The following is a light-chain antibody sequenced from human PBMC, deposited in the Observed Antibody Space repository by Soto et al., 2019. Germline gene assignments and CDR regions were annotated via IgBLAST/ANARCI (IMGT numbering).Light chain of an antibody. V-gene: IGKV3-11*01. CDR2: DVS. CDR3: QQRNNWPLT. CDR1: QSVARY. Sequence: EIVLTQSPATLSLSPGERATLSCRASQSVARYLAWYQQKPGQAPRLLIYDVSNRATGIPARFSGSGSGTDFTLTISTLEPEHFAIYYCQQRNNWPLTFGGGIKGDIK. J-gene: IGKJ4*01.